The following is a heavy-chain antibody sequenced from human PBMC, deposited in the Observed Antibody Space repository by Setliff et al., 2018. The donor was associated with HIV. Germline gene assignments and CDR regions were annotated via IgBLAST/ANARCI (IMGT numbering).Heavy chain of an antibody. CDR3: ARIPNPGHSFGWFDS. V-gene: IGHV4-39*07. D-gene: IGHD5-18*01. CDR1: GGSISSSSYY. J-gene: IGHJ5*01. Sequence: SETLSLTCTVSGGSISSSSYYWGWIRQPPGKGLEWIGSIYYSGSTYYNPSLRSRVTVSLDTSKNQFSLKLTSLTAADTAVYYCARIPNPGHSFGWFDSWGQGTLVTVSS. CDR2: IYYSGST.